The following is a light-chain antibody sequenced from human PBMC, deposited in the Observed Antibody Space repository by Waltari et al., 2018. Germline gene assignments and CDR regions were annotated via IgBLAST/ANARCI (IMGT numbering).Light chain of an antibody. CDR2: KGS. Sequence: DIVMTQTPLSLSVTPGQPASISCKSSQRLVHSDGKTYLYWYFQKASQPPQLLIYKGSNRVFGVPDRFSGSGSATDFTLKISRVEAEDVGIFYCMQSLLVPLTFGGGTKVEFK. V-gene: IGKV2D-29*01. CDR3: MQSLLVPLT. CDR1: QRLVHSDGKTY. J-gene: IGKJ4*01.